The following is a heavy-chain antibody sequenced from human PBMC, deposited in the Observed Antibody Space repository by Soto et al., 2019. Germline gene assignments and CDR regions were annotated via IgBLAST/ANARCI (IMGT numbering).Heavy chain of an antibody. J-gene: IGHJ4*02. Sequence: QVQLVESGGGVVQPGRSLRLSCAASGFTFSTHAMHWVRQAPGKGLECVAIVSFDGSNKYYADSVKGRFTIYRDNSKNTLYRQMSGLTPEDTAVYYCARDQTGITTAGGGRIDHWGQGTLVTVSS. CDR1: GFTFSTHA. CDR3: ARDQTGITTAGGGRIDH. D-gene: IGHD6-13*01. CDR2: VSFDGSNK. V-gene: IGHV3-30-3*01.